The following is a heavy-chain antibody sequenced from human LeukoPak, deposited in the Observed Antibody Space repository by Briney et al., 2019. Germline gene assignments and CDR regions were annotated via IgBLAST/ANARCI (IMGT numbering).Heavy chain of an antibody. CDR3: AREIRIAARQYYYYYGMDV. V-gene: IGHV3-33*01. J-gene: IGHJ6*02. Sequence: GGSLRLSCAASGFTFSSYGMHWVRQAPGKGLEWVAVIWYDGSNKYYADSVKGRFTISRDNSRNTLYLQMNSLRAEDTAVYYCAREIRIAARQYYYYYGMDVWGQGTTVTVPS. CDR2: IWYDGSNK. CDR1: GFTFSSYG. D-gene: IGHD6-6*01.